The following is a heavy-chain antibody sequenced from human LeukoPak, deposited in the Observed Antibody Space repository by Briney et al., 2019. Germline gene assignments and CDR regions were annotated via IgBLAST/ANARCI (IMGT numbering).Heavy chain of an antibody. D-gene: IGHD3-10*01. V-gene: IGHV4-59*08. CDR3: ARRYYGAGSYLDY. CDR2: VYYSGST. Sequence: QVQLQESGPGLVKPSETLSLTCTVSGGSIRSYYWSWIRQPPGKGLEWIGYVYYSGSTNYNPSLKSRVTISVDTSKNQFSLKLSSVTAADTAVYYCARRYYGAGSYLDYWGQGTLVTVSS. J-gene: IGHJ4*02. CDR1: GGSIRSYY.